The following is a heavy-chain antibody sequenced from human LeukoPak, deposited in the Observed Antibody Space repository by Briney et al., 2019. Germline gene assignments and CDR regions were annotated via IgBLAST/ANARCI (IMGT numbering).Heavy chain of an antibody. CDR2: IYYSGST. J-gene: IGHJ4*02. CDR3: ARGTTIFGVVITTPFDY. CDR1: GGSISSGDYY. Sequence: PSETLSLTCTVSGGSISSGDYYWSWIRQPPGEGLEWIGYIYYSGSTYYNPSLKSRVTISVDTSKNQFSLKLSSVTAADTAVYYCARGTTIFGVVITTPFDYWGQGTLVTVSS. V-gene: IGHV4-30-4*08. D-gene: IGHD3-3*01.